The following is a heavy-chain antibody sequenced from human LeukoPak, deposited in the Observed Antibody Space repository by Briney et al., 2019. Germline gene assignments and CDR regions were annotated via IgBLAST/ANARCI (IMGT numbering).Heavy chain of an antibody. CDR2: ISAYNGNT. CDR3: ARDMESGSYFGPMEYNDY. CDR1: GYTFTGFY. D-gene: IGHD1-26*01. Sequence: ASVKVSCKASGYTFTGFYMHWVRQAPGQGLEWMGWISAYNGNTNYAQKLQGRVTMTTDTSTSTAYMELRSLRSDDTAVYYCARDMESGSYFGPMEYNDYWGQGTLVTVSS. J-gene: IGHJ4*02. V-gene: IGHV1-18*04.